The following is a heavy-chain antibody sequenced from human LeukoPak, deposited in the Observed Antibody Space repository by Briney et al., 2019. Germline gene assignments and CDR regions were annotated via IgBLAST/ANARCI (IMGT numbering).Heavy chain of an antibody. V-gene: IGHV4-34*01. D-gene: IGHD5-12*01. J-gene: IGHJ4*02. CDR3: ARGRYSGYYDY. CDR1: GGSFSVYY. CDR2: INHICSI. Sequence: SETLSLTCAVPGGSFSVYYWSWIRRPPGKGLDWIGGINHICSINYNPSLKSRVTISVDTSKNHYSLKLSSVTAADTAVYYCARGRYSGYYDYWGQGTLVTVSS.